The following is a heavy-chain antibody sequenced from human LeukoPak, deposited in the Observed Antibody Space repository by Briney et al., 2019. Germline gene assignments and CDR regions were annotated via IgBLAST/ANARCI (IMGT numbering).Heavy chain of an antibody. CDR2: IIPIFGTA. J-gene: IGHJ4*02. Sequence: ASVEVSCKASGGTFSSYAISWVRQAPGQGLEWMGGIIPIFGTANYAQKFQGRVTITSDESTSTAYMELSSLRSEDTAVYYCARERVGYYPPPLDYWGQGTLVTVSS. V-gene: IGHV1-69*13. CDR1: GGTFSSYA. CDR3: ARERVGYYPPPLDY. D-gene: IGHD3-22*01.